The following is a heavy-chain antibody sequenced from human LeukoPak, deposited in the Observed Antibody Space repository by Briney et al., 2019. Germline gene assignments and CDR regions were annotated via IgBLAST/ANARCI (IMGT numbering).Heavy chain of an antibody. CDR2: IIPIFGTA. D-gene: IGHD1-1*01. CDR1: GGTFSSYA. Sequence: ASVKVSCKASGGTFSSYAISWVRQAPGQGPEWMGGIIPIFGTANYAQKFQGRVTITADESTSTAYMELRSLRSEDTAVYYCASCWTGTTNYYYYYMDVWGKGTTVTVSS. J-gene: IGHJ6*03. CDR3: ASCWTGTTNYYYYYMDV. V-gene: IGHV1-69*13.